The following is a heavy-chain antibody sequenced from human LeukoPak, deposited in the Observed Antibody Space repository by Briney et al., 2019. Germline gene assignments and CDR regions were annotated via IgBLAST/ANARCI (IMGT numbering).Heavy chain of an antibody. CDR2: IKSKPDGGTT. CDR1: GLTFSNAW. Sequence: GGSLRLSFAALGLTFSNAWMSWVRQAPGKGREWVGRIKSKPDGGTTDYAAPVKGRFTISRDDSKNTLYLQMNSLKTEDTAVYYCTTMVGYYYDSSGSYVFDYWGQGTLVTVSS. D-gene: IGHD3-22*01. CDR3: TTMVGYYYDSSGSYVFDY. J-gene: IGHJ4*02. V-gene: IGHV3-15*01.